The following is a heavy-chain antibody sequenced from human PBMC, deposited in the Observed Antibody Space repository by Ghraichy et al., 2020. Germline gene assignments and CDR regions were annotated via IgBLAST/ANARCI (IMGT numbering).Heavy chain of an antibody. CDR2: ISVRGDNT. Sequence: GPLRLSCEASGFTFSGYAMNWVRQVPGMGLEWVSAISVRGDNTYYADSVKGRFTISRDNSKNALYLQVHSLRADDTAIYYCAKDRTTVTTGGYGMDVWGQGTTVTVSS. CDR3: AKDRTTVTTGGYGMDV. V-gene: IGHV3-23*01. D-gene: IGHD4-17*01. J-gene: IGHJ6*02. CDR1: GFTFSGYA.